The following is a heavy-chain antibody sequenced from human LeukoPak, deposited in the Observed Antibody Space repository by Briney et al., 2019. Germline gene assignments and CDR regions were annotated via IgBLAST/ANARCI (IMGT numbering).Heavy chain of an antibody. CDR1: GFTFSSSW. J-gene: IGHJ4*02. CDR2: IREDGSQK. CDR3: ARVPSTGFDY. D-gene: IGHD2-2*01. V-gene: IGHV3-7*01. Sequence: GGSLRLSCVASGFTFSSSWMTWVRQAPGKGLEWVASIREDGSQKTAVDSVRGRFTISRDNAKNSVYLQMDSLRAEDTAVYYCARVPSTGFDYWGQGTLVTVSS.